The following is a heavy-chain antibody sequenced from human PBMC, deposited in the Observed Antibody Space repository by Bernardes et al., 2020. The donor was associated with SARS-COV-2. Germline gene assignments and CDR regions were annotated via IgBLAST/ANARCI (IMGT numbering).Heavy chain of an antibody. V-gene: IGHV3-9*01. CDR3: AKDTAHYGSARGFDY. CDR2: ISWNSGSI. Sequence: GGSLRLSCAASGFTFDDYAMHWVRQAPGKGLEWVSGISWNSGSIGYADSVKGRFTISRDNAKNSLYLQMNSLRAEDTALYYCAKDTAHYGSARGFDYWGQGTLVTVSS. D-gene: IGHD3-10*01. J-gene: IGHJ4*02. CDR1: GFTFDDYA.